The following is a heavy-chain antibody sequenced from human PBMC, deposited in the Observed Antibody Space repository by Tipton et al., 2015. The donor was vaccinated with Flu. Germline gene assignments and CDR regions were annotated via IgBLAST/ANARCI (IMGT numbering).Heavy chain of an antibody. J-gene: IGHJ3*02. CDR2: IWYDGSNK. V-gene: IGHV3-33*06. D-gene: IGHD5-24*01. Sequence: QLVQSGGGVVQPGRSLRLSCAASGFIFSTYGMHWVRQAPGKGLEWVAVIWYDGSNKYYADSVKGRFTISRDNFKNTLYLQMNSLRAEDTALYYCAKEGKWLQSPEAFDIWGQGTMVTVSS. CDR3: AKEGKWLQSPEAFDI. CDR1: GFIFSTYG.